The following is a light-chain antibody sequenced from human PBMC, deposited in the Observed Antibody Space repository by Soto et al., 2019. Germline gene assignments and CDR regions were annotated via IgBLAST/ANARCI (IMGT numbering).Light chain of an antibody. CDR3: QQRGS. CDR2: DIS. Sequence: EFVLAQSPATLSLSPGERATVSCRASQSVSSYLAWYQQKPGQAPRLLIYDISNRATGIPARFSGSGSGTDFTLXISSLEPEDFAVYYCQQRGSFGGGTKVDTK. J-gene: IGKJ4*01. CDR1: QSVSSY. V-gene: IGKV3-11*01.